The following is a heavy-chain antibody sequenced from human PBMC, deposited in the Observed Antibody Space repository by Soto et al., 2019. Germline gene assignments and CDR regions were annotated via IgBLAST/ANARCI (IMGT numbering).Heavy chain of an antibody. CDR1: GYTFTSYA. CDR3: ARVRYYYGSGDYYGMDV. J-gene: IGHJ6*02. CDR2: INAGNGNT. V-gene: IGHV1-3*01. D-gene: IGHD3-10*01. Sequence: GASVKVSCKASGYTFTSYAMHWVRQAPGQRLEWMGWINAGNGNTKYSQKFQGRVTITRDTPASTAYMELSSLRSEDTAVYYCARVRYYYGSGDYYGMDVWGQGTTVTVSS.